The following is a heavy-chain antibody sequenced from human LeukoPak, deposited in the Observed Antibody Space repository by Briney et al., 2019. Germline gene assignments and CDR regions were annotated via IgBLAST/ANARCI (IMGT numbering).Heavy chain of an antibody. Sequence: ASVKVSCKASGGTFSSYAISWVRQASGQGLEWMGGIIPIFGTANYAQKFQGRVTITADESTSTAYMELSSLRSEDTAVYYCAREQNAYYYYGMDVWGQGTTVTVPS. CDR1: GGTFSSYA. CDR3: AREQNAYYYYGMDV. J-gene: IGHJ6*02. CDR2: IIPIFGTA. V-gene: IGHV1-69*13.